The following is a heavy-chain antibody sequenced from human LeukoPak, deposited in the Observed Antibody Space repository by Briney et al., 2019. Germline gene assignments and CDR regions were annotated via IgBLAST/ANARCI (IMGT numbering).Heavy chain of an antibody. CDR1: GFTFSSYE. CDR2: ISGSGSTI. CDR3: ARDVGHYYDSSGYYYLGYYYYGMDV. J-gene: IGHJ6*02. D-gene: IGHD3-22*01. Sequence: GGSLRLSCAASGFTFSSYEMNWVRQAPGKGLEWVSYISGSGSTIYYADSVKGRFTISRDNAKNSLYLQMNSLRAEDTAVYYCARDVGHYYDSSGYYYLGYYYYGMDVWGQGTTVTVSS. V-gene: IGHV3-48*03.